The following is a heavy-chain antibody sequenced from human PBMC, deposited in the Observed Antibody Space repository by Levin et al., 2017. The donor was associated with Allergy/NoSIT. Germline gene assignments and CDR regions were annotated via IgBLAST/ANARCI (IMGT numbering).Heavy chain of an antibody. J-gene: IGHJ1*01. V-gene: IGHV3-9*01. Sequence: SLKISCAASGFTFADYAMHWVRQAPGKGLEWVSFISGDSGSRVYADSVKGRFTISRDNAKNSLNLQMDSLRAEDTALYYCARGDYDTSGYPTTEYFQYWGQGTLVTVSS. D-gene: IGHD3-22*01. CDR2: ISGDSGSR. CDR3: ARGDYDTSGYPTTEYFQY. CDR1: GFTFADYA.